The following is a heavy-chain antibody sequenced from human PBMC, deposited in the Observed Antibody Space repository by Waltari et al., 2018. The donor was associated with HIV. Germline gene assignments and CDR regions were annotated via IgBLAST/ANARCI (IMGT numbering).Heavy chain of an antibody. CDR1: GFTFSSYS. D-gene: IGHD3-16*01. V-gene: IGHV3-21*01. CDR2: IIISSSYI. CDR3: ARDFWGGYYYGMDV. J-gene: IGHJ6*02. Sequence: EVQLVESGGGLVKPGGSLRLSCAASGFTFSSYSMNWVRQAPGKGLEWVSSIIISSSYISYADSVKGQFTISRDNAKNSLYLQMNSLRAEDTAVYYCARDFWGGYYYGMDVWGQGTTVTVSS.